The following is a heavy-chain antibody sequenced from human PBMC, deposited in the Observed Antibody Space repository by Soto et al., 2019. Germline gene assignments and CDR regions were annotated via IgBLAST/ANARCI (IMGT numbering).Heavy chain of an antibody. CDR1: GGTFSSYA. CDR3: ARDLLDTAMVDDAFDI. V-gene: IGHV1-69*13. CDR2: IIPIFGTA. D-gene: IGHD5-18*01. J-gene: IGHJ3*02. Sequence: ASVKVSCKASGGTFSSYAISWVRQAPGQGLEWMGGIIPIFGTANYAQKFQGRVTITADESTSTAYMELSSLRSEDTAVYYCARDLLDTAMVDDAFDIWGQETMVTVSS.